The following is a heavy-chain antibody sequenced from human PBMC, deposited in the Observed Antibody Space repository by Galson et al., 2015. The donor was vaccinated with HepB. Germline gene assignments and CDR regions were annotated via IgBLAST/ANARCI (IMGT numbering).Heavy chain of an antibody. D-gene: IGHD3-22*01. CDR3: ARDSHYDSSPPYFDY. CDR2: IYYSGST. Sequence: ETLSLTCTVSGGSISSSSYYWGWIRQPPGKGLEWIGSIYYSGSTYYNPSLKSRVTISVDTSKNQFSLKLSSVTAADTAVYYCARDSHYDSSPPYFDYWGQGTLVTVSS. CDR1: GGSISSSSYY. V-gene: IGHV4-39*07. J-gene: IGHJ4*02.